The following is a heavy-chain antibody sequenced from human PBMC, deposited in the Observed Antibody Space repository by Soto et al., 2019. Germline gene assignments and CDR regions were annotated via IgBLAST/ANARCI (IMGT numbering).Heavy chain of an antibody. V-gene: IGHV3-23*01. CDR2: ISGSGGST. J-gene: IGHJ4*02. CDR1: GFTFSSYA. Sequence: GGSLRLSCAASGFTFSSYAMSWVRQAPGKGLEWVSAISGSGGSTYYADSVKGRFTISRDNSKNTRYLQMNSLRAEDTAVYYCAKVRDIVVVVAAYYFDYWGQGTLVTVSS. D-gene: IGHD2-15*01. CDR3: AKVRDIVVVVAAYYFDY.